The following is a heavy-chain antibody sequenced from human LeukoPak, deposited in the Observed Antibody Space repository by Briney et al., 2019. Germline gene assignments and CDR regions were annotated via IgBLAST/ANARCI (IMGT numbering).Heavy chain of an antibody. CDR2: ISSSSSYI. CDR1: GFTFSSYS. D-gene: IGHD3-10*01. CDR3: AREIIWFGELSPFDY. J-gene: IGHJ4*02. Sequence: KAGGSLRLSCAASGFTFSSYSMNWVRQAPGKGLEWVSSISSSSSYIYYADSVKGRFTISRDNAKNSLYLQMNSLRAEDTAVYYCAREIIWFGELSPFDYWGQGTLVTVSS. V-gene: IGHV3-21*01.